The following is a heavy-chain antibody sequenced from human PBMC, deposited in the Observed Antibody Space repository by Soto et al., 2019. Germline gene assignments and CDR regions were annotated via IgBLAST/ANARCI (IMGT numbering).Heavy chain of an antibody. Sequence: GGSLRLSCAASGFTVSSNYMSWVRPAPGKGLEWVSVIYSGGSTYYADSVKGRFTISRDNSKNTLYLQMNSLRAEDTAVYYCARDYRIKSIAAAGRDYYYYGMDVWGQGTTVTVSS. CDR2: IYSGGST. V-gene: IGHV3-53*01. CDR3: ARDYRIKSIAAAGRDYYYYGMDV. J-gene: IGHJ6*02. CDR1: GFTVSSNY. D-gene: IGHD6-13*01.